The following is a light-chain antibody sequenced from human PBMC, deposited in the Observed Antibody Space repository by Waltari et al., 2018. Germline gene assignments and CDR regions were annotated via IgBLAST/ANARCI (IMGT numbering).Light chain of an antibody. V-gene: IGLV2-23*01. CDR3: CSYAGSSSVV. CDR2: EGS. J-gene: IGLJ2*01. Sequence: QSALTQPASVSGSPGQSITIPCTGTSSDVGGYNLVSWYQQHPGNAPKLMFYEGSKRPSGVSNRFSGSKPGNTASLTISGLQAEDEADYYCCSYAGSSSVVFGGGTKLTVL. CDR1: SSDVGGYNL.